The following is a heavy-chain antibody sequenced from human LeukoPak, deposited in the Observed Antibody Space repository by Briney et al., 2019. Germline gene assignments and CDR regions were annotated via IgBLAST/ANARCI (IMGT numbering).Heavy chain of an antibody. Sequence: SGGSLRLSCAASGFTFSSYGMHWVRQAPGKGLEWVAFIRYDGSNKYYADSVKGRFTISRDNSKNTLYLQMNSLRAEDTAVYDCAKEVTYCSGGTCYRYFDYWGQGTLVTVSS. D-gene: IGHD2-15*01. CDR1: GFTFSSYG. J-gene: IGHJ4*02. CDR2: IRYDGSNK. CDR3: AKEVTYCSGGTCYRYFDY. V-gene: IGHV3-30*02.